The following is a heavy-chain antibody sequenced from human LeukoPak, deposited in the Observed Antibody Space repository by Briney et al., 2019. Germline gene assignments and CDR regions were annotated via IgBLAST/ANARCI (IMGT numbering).Heavy chain of an antibody. CDR1: ADNVSTNCAI. CDR3: ARGVGAAWKVFDY. D-gene: IGHD3-10*01. Sequence: PSQTLSLTCAISADNVSTNCAIWHRIRQSPSRGLEWLGRTYNRSKWYSDYAVSVRSRLTINPDTSKNQFSLQLNSVTPDDTAVYYCARGVGAAWKVFDYWGQGTLVTVSS. J-gene: IGHJ4*02. CDR2: TYNRSKWYS. V-gene: IGHV6-1*01.